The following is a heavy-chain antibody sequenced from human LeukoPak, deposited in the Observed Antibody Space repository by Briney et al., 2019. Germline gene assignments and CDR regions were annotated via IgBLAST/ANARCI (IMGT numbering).Heavy chain of an antibody. J-gene: IGHJ5*02. CDR1: GGSISSYY. CDR2: IYTSGST. Sequence: SETLSLTCTVSGGSISSYYWSWIRQPAGKGLEWIGRIYTSGSTNYNPSLKSRVTMSVDTSKNQFSLKLSSVTAADTAVYYCARDLVIGPTKGYCSSTSCYGGFDPWGQGTLVTVSS. D-gene: IGHD2-2*01. V-gene: IGHV4-4*07. CDR3: ARDLVIGPTKGYCSSTSCYGGFDP.